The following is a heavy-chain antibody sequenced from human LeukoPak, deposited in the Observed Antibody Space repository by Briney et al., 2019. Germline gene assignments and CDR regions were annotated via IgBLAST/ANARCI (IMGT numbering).Heavy chain of an antibody. CDR1: GGSISSSSYY. D-gene: IGHD1-7*01. J-gene: IGHJ4*02. CDR2: IYYSGST. CDR3: ARLGAGLELRRPPIDY. Sequence: KPSETLSLTCTVSGGSISSSSYYWGWIRQPPGKGLEWIGSIYYSGSTYYNPSLKSRVTISVDTSKNQFSLKLSSVTAADTAVYYCARLGAGLELRRPPIDYWGQGTLVTVSS. V-gene: IGHV4-39*01.